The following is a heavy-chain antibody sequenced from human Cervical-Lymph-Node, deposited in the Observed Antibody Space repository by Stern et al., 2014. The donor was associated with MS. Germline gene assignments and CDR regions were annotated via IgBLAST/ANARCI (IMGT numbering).Heavy chain of an antibody. V-gene: IGHV1-24*01. CDR1: GYTLNDLS. CDR2: FSPEDGET. Sequence: VQLVESGAEVKKPGASVKVSCKVSGYTLNDLSLHWVRQAPGAGLEWMGGFSPEDGETIFAQGLQGRVTVTEDTSTDTAYMELSSLRSEDTAVYYCASAVTGLNYYFHALDVWGQGTTVTVSS. D-gene: IGHD6-19*01. CDR3: ASAVTGLNYYFHALDV. J-gene: IGHJ6*02.